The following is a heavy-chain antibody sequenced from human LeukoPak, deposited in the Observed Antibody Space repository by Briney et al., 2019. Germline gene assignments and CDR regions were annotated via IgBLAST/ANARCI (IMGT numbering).Heavy chain of an antibody. V-gene: IGHV3-30*18. CDR2: ISYDGSNK. Sequence: GRSLRLSCAASGFTFSSYGMHWVRQAPGKGLEWVAVISYDGSNKYYADSVKGRFTISRDNSKNTLYLQMNSLRAEDTAVYYCAKGVLYYDTTGGDFDYWGQGTLVTVSS. CDR1: GFTFSSYG. J-gene: IGHJ4*02. D-gene: IGHD3-22*01. CDR3: AKGVLYYDTTGGDFDY.